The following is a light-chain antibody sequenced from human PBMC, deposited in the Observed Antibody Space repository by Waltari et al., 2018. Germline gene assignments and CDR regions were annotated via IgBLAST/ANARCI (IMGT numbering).Light chain of an antibody. CDR3: KSFTSTYSYV. CDR1: SSAVGRFDH. V-gene: IGLV2-14*03. J-gene: IGLJ1*01. CDR2: DVT. Sequence: SALTQPASVSGSLGQSITISCTGASSAVGRFDHVSWYQQHPGKAPKVILFDVTYRPLGVSTRFSGSKSGNTASLTISGLQAEDEADYFCKSFTSTYSYVFGSGTTVTVL.